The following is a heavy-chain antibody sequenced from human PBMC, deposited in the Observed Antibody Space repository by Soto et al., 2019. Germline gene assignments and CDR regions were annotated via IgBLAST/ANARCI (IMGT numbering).Heavy chain of an antibody. Sequence: PGGSLRLSCAASGFTFSSYGMHWVRQAPGKGLEWVAVISYDGSNKYYADSVKGRFTISRDNSKNTLYLQMNSLRAEDTAVYYCAKEIPPYCSSTSCPPFDYWGQGTLVTVSS. CDR2: ISYDGSNK. CDR3: AKEIPPYCSSTSCPPFDY. D-gene: IGHD2-2*01. J-gene: IGHJ4*02. V-gene: IGHV3-30*18. CDR1: GFTFSSYG.